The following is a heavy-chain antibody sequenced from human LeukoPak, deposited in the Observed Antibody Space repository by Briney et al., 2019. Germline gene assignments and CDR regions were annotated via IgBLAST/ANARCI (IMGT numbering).Heavy chain of an antibody. CDR3: AGISMIVVRAFDI. D-gene: IGHD3-22*01. CDR2: MYYNGRT. V-gene: IGHV4-59*02. J-gene: IGHJ3*02. Sequence: SGTLSLTCTVSGGSVSSHYWSWIRQPPGKGLEWIAYMYYNGRTNYNPSLKSRVIISVDTSKNELSLKLSSVTAAGTAVYYCAGISMIVVRAFDIWGQGAMVTVSS. CDR1: GGSVSSHY.